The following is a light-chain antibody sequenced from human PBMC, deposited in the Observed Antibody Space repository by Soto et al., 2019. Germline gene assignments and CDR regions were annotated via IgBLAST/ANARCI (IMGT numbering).Light chain of an antibody. V-gene: IGKV1-5*01. CDR2: AAS. CDR3: QQYNSYWT. CDR1: QTISSW. J-gene: IGKJ1*01. Sequence: DIQMTQSPSTLSASVGDRVTITCRASQTISSWLAWYQQKPGKAPKLLIYAASSLQSGVPSRFSGSGSGTDFTLTISSLQPDDFATYYCQQYNSYWTFGQGTKVDI.